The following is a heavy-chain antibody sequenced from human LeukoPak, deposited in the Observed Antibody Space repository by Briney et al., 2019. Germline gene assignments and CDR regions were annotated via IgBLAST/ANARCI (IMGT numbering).Heavy chain of an antibody. J-gene: IGHJ4*02. Sequence: GGSLRLSCAASGFTFSSYAMSWVRQAPGKGLEWVSAISGSGGSTYYADSVKGRFTISRDNSKNTLFLQMNSLRAEDTAVYYCAKASERGGYSLRQNYDYWGQGTLVTVSS. V-gene: IGHV3-23*01. D-gene: IGHD5-12*01. CDR1: GFTFSSYA. CDR2: ISGSGGST. CDR3: AKASERGGYSLRQNYDY.